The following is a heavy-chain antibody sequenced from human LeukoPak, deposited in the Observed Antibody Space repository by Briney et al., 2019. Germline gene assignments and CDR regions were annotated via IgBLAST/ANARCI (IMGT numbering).Heavy chain of an antibody. CDR2: IYYSGST. Sequence: ETLSLTCTVSGGSISSSSYYWGWIRQPPGKGLEWIGSIYYSGSTYYNPSLKSRVTISVDTSKNQFSLKLSSVTAADTAVYYCARQVDSSGNPGNWRQGTLVTVSS. CDR1: GGSISSSSYY. D-gene: IGHD3-22*01. CDR3: ARQVDSSGNPGN. V-gene: IGHV4-39*01. J-gene: IGHJ4*02.